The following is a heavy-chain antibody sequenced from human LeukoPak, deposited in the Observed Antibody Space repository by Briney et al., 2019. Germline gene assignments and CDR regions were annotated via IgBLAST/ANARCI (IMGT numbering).Heavy chain of an antibody. CDR1: GGSFSGYY. V-gene: IGHV4-34*01. J-gene: IGHJ5*02. CDR2: INHSGST. D-gene: IGHD6-6*01. CDR3: ARRIAARPRGYWFDP. Sequence: PPETLSLTCAVYGGSFSGYYWSWIRQPPGKGLEWIGEINHSGSTNYNPSLKSRVTISVDTSKNQFSLKVSSVTAADTAVYYCARRIAARPRGYWFDPWGQGTLVTVSS.